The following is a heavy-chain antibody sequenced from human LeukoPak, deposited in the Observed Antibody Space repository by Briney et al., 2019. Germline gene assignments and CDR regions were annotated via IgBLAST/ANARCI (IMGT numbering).Heavy chain of an antibody. V-gene: IGHV4-59*01. J-gene: IGHJ5*02. Sequence: SETLSLTCTVSGDSLNNFYWSWIRQPPGKGLEWIGNINYSGSTNSNPSLNSRATISVDMSRKHFFLDLSSVTAADTAVYYCARAKITAADIDRPFDPWGQGTLVTVSS. D-gene: IGHD6-13*01. CDR1: GDSLNNFY. CDR3: ARAKITAADIDRPFDP. CDR2: INYSGST.